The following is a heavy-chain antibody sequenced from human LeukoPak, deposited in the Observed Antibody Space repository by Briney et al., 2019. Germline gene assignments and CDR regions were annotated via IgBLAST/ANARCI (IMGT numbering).Heavy chain of an antibody. J-gene: IGHJ6*03. CDR1: GGSFSGYY. V-gene: IGHV4-34*01. Sequence: SETLSLTCAVYGGSFSGYYWSWIRQPPGKGLEWIGEINHSGSTNYNPSLKCRVTISVDTSKNQFSLRLSSVTAADTAVYYCARGKNYDFWSGSHVMADYYYYMDVWGKGTTVTVSS. CDR3: ARGKNYDFWSGSHVMADYYYYMDV. CDR2: INHSGST. D-gene: IGHD3-3*01.